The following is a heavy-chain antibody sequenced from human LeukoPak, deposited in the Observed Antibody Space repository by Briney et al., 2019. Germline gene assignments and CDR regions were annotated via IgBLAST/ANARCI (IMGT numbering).Heavy chain of an antibody. CDR3: ARDVIVVVPAVDGEGWYFDY. J-gene: IGHJ4*02. Sequence: PGGSLRLSCAASGFTFSSYIMNWVRQAPGKGLEWVSSISSSSSYIYYADSVKGRFTISRDNAKNSLYLQMNSLRAEDTAVYYCARDVIVVVPAVDGEGWYFDYWGQGTLVTVSS. V-gene: IGHV3-21*01. D-gene: IGHD2-2*01. CDR1: GFTFSSYI. CDR2: ISSSSSYI.